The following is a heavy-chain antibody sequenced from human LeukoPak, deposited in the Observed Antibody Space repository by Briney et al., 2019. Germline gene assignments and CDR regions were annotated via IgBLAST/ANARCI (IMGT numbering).Heavy chain of an antibody. CDR2: IIPILGIA. J-gene: IGHJ4*02. CDR1: GGTFSSYA. CDR3: ARGINWVDY. D-gene: IGHD7-27*01. Sequence: SVKVSCKASGGTFSSYAISWVRQAPGQGLEWMGRIIPILGIANYAQKFQGRVTITADKSTSTAYMELSSLRAEDAALYYCARGINWVDYWGQGILVTVSS. V-gene: IGHV1-69*04.